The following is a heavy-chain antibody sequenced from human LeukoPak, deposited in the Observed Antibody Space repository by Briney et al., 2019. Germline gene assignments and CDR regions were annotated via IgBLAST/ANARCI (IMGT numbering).Heavy chain of an antibody. CDR3: ARSSEGRYYYDSSGYSYYYYYMDV. CDR1: GGSISNYY. Sequence: SETLSLTCTVSGGSISNYYWTWIRQTPGKGLEWIGYIYSNGNTKYNPSLKSRVTISVDTSKNQFSLKLSSVTAADRAVYYCARSSEGRYYYDSSGYSYYYYYMDVWGKGTTVTISS. J-gene: IGHJ6*03. D-gene: IGHD3-22*01. V-gene: IGHV4-59*01. CDR2: IYSNGNT.